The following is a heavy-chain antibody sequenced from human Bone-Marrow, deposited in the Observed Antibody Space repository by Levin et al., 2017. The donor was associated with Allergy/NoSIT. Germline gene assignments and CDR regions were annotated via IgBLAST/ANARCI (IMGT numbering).Heavy chain of an antibody. CDR1: GFTVNSYW. CDR2: IKTDGTT. Sequence: TGGSPRLSCVASGFTVNSYWMYWVRQVPGRGLVYVARIKTDGTTSYAESVEGRFTISRDNAKNTLYLQMSSLRVEDTGVYYCAASSIFWGQGALVTVSS. V-gene: IGHV3-74*01. CDR3: AASSIF. D-gene: IGHD6-19*01. J-gene: IGHJ4*02.